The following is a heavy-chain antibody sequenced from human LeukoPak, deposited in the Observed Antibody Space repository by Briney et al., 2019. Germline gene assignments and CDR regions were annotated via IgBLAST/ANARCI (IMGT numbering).Heavy chain of an antibody. V-gene: IGHV3-30*02. J-gene: IGHJ4*02. Sequence: PGGSLRLSCAVSGFTFSTYGMHWVRQAPGKGLEWVAFIRYDGSNKYYADSVKGRFTISRDNSRTALYLQMNSLRAEDTAVYYCAKEGSSWYNEIDYWGQGTLATVSS. D-gene: IGHD6-13*01. CDR1: GFTFSTYG. CDR3: AKEGSSWYNEIDY. CDR2: IRYDGSNK.